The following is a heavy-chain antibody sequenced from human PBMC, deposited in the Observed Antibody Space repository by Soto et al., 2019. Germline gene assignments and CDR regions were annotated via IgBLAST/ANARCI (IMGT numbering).Heavy chain of an antibody. CDR3: ARSAGSRDSSGYWWFDP. CDR1: GFTFSSYG. V-gene: IGHV3-33*01. Sequence: GGSLRLSCAASGFTFSSYGMHWVRQAPGKGLEWVAVIWYDGSNKYYADSVKGRFTISRDNSKNTLYLQMNSLRAEDTAVYYCARSAGSRDSSGYWWFDPWGQGTLVTVSS. J-gene: IGHJ5*02. D-gene: IGHD3-22*01. CDR2: IWYDGSNK.